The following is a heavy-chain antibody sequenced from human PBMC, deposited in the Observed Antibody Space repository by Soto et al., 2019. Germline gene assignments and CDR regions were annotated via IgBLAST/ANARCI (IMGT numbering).Heavy chain of an antibody. V-gene: IGHV3-23*01. CDR3: ANGESSGWPAFDY. J-gene: IGHJ4*02. CDR2: ISATDGGT. Sequence: EVQLLESGGGLVQPGGALRLSCAASGFTFSTYAMSWVRQSPGKGLEWVSTISATDGGTYYADSVKGRFTISRDNSKNTLYLQMNSLRAEDTAVYYCANGESSGWPAFDYGGQGPLVTVSS. D-gene: IGHD6-19*01. CDR1: GFTFSTYA.